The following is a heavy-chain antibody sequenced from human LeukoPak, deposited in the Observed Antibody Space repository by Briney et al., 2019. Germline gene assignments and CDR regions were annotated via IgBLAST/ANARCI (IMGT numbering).Heavy chain of an antibody. CDR1: GGSLSNTNW. J-gene: IGHJ4*02. CDR2: IYHSGTT. Sequence: PSETLSLTCAVSGGSLSNTNWWSWVRQPPGKGLEWIGEIYHSGTTNYSPSLKSRVTISVDKSKNQFSLKLSSVTAADTAVYYCARRAAVYYFDYWGQGTLVTVSS. V-gene: IGHV4-4*02. D-gene: IGHD2-15*01. CDR3: ARRAAVYYFDY.